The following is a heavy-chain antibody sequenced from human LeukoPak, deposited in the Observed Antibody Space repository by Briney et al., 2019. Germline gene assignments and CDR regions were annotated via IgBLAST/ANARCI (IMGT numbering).Heavy chain of an antibody. V-gene: IGHV1-18*01. CDR2: INPDNGNT. Sequence: ASVKVSCKASGYTFTSYDIKWVRQATGQGLEWMGWINPDNGNTIYAQKVQGRLTMTTDTSTTTACMELRSLRSDDTAVYYCARVRTYSYGSGSYYWDYYFDYWGLGTLVTVSS. J-gene: IGHJ4*02. CDR3: ARVRTYSYGSGSYYWDYYFDY. D-gene: IGHD3-10*01. CDR1: GYTFTSYD.